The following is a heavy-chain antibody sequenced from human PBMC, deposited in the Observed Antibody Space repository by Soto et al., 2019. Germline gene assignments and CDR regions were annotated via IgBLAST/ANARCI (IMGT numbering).Heavy chain of an antibody. V-gene: IGHV3-73*01. CDR3: ARLWGTAVRDDDY. J-gene: IGHJ4*02. Sequence: GGSLRLSCAVSGITFSDSAIHWVRQASGKGLEWLGRIRSKANNYATVYAASVQGRFTISRDDSKNTAYQQMNSLKTEDTALYYCARLWGTAVRDDDYWGQGTLVTVSS. CDR2: IRSKANNYAT. D-gene: IGHD6-19*01. CDR1: GITFSDSA.